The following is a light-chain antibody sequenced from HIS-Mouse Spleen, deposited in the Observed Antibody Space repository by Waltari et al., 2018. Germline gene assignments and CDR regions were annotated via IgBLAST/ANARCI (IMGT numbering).Light chain of an antibody. V-gene: IGLV2-14*03. CDR2: DVS. CDR1: SSDVGCYNY. J-gene: IGLJ1*01. CDR3: SSYTSSSTDYV. Sequence: QSALTQPASVSGSPGQSITISCPGTSSDVGCYNYVPWYQQHPGKAPKLMIYDVSNRPSGVSNRFSGSKSGNTASLTISGLQAEDEADYYCSSYTSSSTDYVFGTGTKVTVL.